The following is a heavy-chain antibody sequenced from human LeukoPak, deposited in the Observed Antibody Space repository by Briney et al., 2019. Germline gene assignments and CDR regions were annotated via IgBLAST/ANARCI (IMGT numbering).Heavy chain of an antibody. V-gene: IGHV3-7*01. D-gene: IGHD3-16*02. Sequence: GGSLRLSCAASGFTFSNYWMSWVRQAPGKGLEWVANIRQDGSEKYYVDSVKGRFTISRDNAKNSLYLQMNSLRVEDTAVYYCARGYYDYVWGSCRYYTAYYFDFWGQGTLVTVSS. CDR1: GFTFSNYW. J-gene: IGHJ4*02. CDR2: IRQDGSEK. CDR3: ARGYYDYVWGSCRYYTAYYFDF.